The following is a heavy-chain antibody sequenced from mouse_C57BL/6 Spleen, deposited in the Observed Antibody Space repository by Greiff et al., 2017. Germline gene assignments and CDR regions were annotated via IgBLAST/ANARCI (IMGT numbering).Heavy chain of an antibody. CDR1: GYTFTSYW. V-gene: IGHV1-59*01. CDR2: IDPSDSYT. J-gene: IGHJ1*03. D-gene: IGHD1-1*02. CDR3: ARYGRTWPYCYFDV. Sequence: QVQLQQPGAELVRPGTSVKLSCKASGYTFTSYWMHWVKQRPGQGLEWIGVIDPSDSYTNYNQKFKGKATLTVDTSSSTAYMQLSSLTSEDSAVYYCARYGRTWPYCYFDVWGTGTTVTVSS.